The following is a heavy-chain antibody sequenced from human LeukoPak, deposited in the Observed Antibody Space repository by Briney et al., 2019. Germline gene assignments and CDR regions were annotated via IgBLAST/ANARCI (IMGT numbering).Heavy chain of an antibody. CDR3: ARDRFVWGSYRYPGDY. V-gene: IGHV1-2*02. CDR1: GYTFTGYY. D-gene: IGHD3-16*02. J-gene: IGHJ4*02. CDR2: INPNSGGT. Sequence: ASVKVSCKASGYTFTGYYMHWVRQAPGQGREWMGWINPNSGGTNYAQKFQGRVTMTRDTSISTAYMELSRLRSDDTAVYYCARDRFVWGSYRYPGDYWGQGTLVTVSS.